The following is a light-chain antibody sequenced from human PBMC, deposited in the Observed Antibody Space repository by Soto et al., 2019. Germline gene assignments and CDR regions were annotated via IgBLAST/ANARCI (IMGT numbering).Light chain of an antibody. V-gene: IGLV1-44*01. CDR1: SSNIGRNA. Sequence: QSVLTQPPSASGTPGQRVTISCSGSSSNIGRNAVSWYQQLPGTAPKLLIYSNDQRPSGVPDRFSGAKSGTSASLAISGLQSEDEADYYCAEWDDSLSGRVVFGGGTKLTVL. CDR3: AEWDDSLSGRVV. J-gene: IGLJ2*01. CDR2: SND.